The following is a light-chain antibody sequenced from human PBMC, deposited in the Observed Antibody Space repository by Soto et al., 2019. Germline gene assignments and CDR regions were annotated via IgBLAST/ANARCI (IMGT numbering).Light chain of an antibody. CDR2: WAS. V-gene: IGKV4-1*01. CDR3: QQYYSAPYT. Sequence: DIVLTQSPDSLAVSLGERATVNCKSSQSVLSSSDNKNYLAWYQQKLGQPPKLLIYWASTRESGVPDRFSGSGSGTDFTLTISSLQAEDVAVYYCQQYYSAPYTFGQGTKLGIK. J-gene: IGKJ2*01. CDR1: QSVLSSSDNKNY.